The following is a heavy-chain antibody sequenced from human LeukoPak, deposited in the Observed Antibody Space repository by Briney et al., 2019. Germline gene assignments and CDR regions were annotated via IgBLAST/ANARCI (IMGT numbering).Heavy chain of an antibody. CDR3: ARSSDEQWLGVYYFDY. J-gene: IGHJ4*02. CDR1: GFSFSSYG. D-gene: IGHD6-19*01. CDR2: IWYDGSNK. V-gene: IGHV3-33*01. Sequence: GGSPRLSCAASGFSFSSYGMHWVRQAPGKGLEWVAVIWYDGSNKYYADSVKGRFTISRDNSKNTLYLQMNSLRAEDTAVYYCARSSDEQWLGVYYFDYWGQGTLVTVSS.